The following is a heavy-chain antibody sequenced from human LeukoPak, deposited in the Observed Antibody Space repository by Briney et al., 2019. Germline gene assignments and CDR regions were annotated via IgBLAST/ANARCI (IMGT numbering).Heavy chain of an antibody. Sequence: SVKVSCKASGGTFSSYAFSWVRQAPGQGLEWMGGIIPIVGTTNYAQMFQGRVTITADESTSTAYMELRSLRSDDTAVYYCARVIDDSSGYYYWVDYWGQGTLVTVSS. CDR2: IIPIVGTT. J-gene: IGHJ4*02. CDR1: GGTFSSYA. CDR3: ARVIDDSSGYYYWVDY. V-gene: IGHV1-69*13. D-gene: IGHD3-22*01.